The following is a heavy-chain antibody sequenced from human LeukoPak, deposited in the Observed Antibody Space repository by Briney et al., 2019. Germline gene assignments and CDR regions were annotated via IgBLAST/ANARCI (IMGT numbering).Heavy chain of an antibody. Sequence: ASVKVSCKASGYNFISYGISWVRLVPGQGLEWMGWISAYTGDTNYAQSFQGRITMATDTSTGTAYMELRSLKSDDTAVYYCARNAYGTSSENYFDFWGRGTLVTVSS. CDR2: ISAYTGDT. D-gene: IGHD6-6*01. V-gene: IGHV1-18*01. CDR1: GYNFISYG. CDR3: ARNAYGTSSENYFDF. J-gene: IGHJ4*02.